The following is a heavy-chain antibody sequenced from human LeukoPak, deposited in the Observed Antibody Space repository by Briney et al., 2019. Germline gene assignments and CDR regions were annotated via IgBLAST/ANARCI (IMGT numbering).Heavy chain of an antibody. J-gene: IGHJ4*02. CDR1: GFTFSSYG. D-gene: IGHD3-10*01. V-gene: IGHV3-30*18. Sequence: GGPLRLSCAASGFTFSSYGMHWVRQAPGKGLEWVAVISYDGSNKYYADSVKGRFTISRDNSKNTLYLQMNSLRAEDTAVYYCAKDQGYGSGSYFPLDYWGQGTLVTVSS. CDR3: AKDQGYGSGSYFPLDY. CDR2: ISYDGSNK.